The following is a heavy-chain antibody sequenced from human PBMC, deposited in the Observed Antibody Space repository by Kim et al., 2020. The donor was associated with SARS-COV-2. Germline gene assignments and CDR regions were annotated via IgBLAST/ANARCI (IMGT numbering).Heavy chain of an antibody. Sequence: SETLSLTCTVSGYSISSGYYWGWIRQPPGKGLEWIGSIYHSGSTYYNPSLKSRVTISVDTSKNQFSLKLSSVTAADTAVYYCARDPGETDYGELWGQGTLVTVSS. V-gene: IGHV4-38-2*02. CDR2: IYHSGST. D-gene: IGHD4-17*01. CDR1: GYSISSGYY. CDR3: ARDPGETDYGEL. J-gene: IGHJ4*02.